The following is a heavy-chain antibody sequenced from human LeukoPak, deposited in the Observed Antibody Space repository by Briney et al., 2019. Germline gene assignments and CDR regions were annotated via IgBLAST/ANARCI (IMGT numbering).Heavy chain of an antibody. CDR2: LSGSGGNT. J-gene: IGHJ4*02. V-gene: IGHV3-23*01. CDR3: AKGSYYYDSADYFDY. CDR1: GFTFSSYA. Sequence: GGSLRLSCAASGFTFSSYAMSWVRQAPGKGLEWVSTLSGSGGNTYYADSVKGRVTISRDNSKNTLYLQMNSLRTEDTAVYHCAKGSYYYDSADYFDYWGQGTLVTVSS. D-gene: IGHD3-22*01.